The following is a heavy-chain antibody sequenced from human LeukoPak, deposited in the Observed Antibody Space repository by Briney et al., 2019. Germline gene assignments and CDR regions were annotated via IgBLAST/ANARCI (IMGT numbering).Heavy chain of an antibody. CDR1: GYTFTGYY. V-gene: IGHV1-2*02. D-gene: IGHD2-2*02. Sequence: ASVKVSCXASGYTFTGYYMHWVRQAPGQGLEWMGWINPNSGGTNYAQKFQGRVTMTRDTSIRTAYMELSRLRSDDTAVYYCARDRSKYQLLYSWFDPWGQGTLVTVSS. CDR3: ARDRSKYQLLYSWFDP. CDR2: INPNSGGT. J-gene: IGHJ5*02.